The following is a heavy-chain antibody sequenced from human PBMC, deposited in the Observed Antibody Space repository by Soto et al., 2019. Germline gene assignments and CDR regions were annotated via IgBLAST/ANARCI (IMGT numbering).Heavy chain of an antibody. CDR1: GYSFTSYW. CDR2: IYPGDSDT. D-gene: IGHD2-21*02. Sequence: GESLKISCKGSGYSFTSYWIGWVRQMPGKGLEWMGIIYPGDSDTRYSPSFQGQVTISADKSISTAYLQWSSLKASATAMYYCARHHGGNSKTYYYYGMDVWGQGTTVTVCS. CDR3: ARHHGGNSKTYYYYGMDV. J-gene: IGHJ6*02. V-gene: IGHV5-51*01.